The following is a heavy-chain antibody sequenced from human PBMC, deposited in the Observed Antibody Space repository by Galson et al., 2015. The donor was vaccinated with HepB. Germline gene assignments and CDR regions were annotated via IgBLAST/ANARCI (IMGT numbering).Heavy chain of an antibody. CDR3: ARHLSGSRYSGYIDAFDI. CDR1: GYSFTSCW. Sequence: QSGAEVTKPGESLRISCKGSGYSFTSCWISWVRQMPGKGLEWMGRIDPSDSYTNYSPSFQGHVTISADESISTAYLQWSSLKASDTAMYYCARHLSGSRYSGYIDAFDIWGQGTMVTVSS. V-gene: IGHV5-10-1*01. CDR2: IDPSDSYT. J-gene: IGHJ3*02. D-gene: IGHD5-12*01.